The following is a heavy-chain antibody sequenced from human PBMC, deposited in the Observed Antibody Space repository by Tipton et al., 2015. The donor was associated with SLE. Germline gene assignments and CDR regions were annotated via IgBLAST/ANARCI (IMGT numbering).Heavy chain of an antibody. CDR1: GFTFSSYW. D-gene: IGHD2-15*01. Sequence: LRLSCAASGFTFSSYWMSWVRQAPGKGLEWIGYMYYSGSTNYNPSLKSRVTISFDTSKNQFALKLTSVTAADTAIYYCARDQGGPFDYWGQGTLVTVSS. V-gene: IGHV4-59*01. J-gene: IGHJ4*02. CDR2: MYYSGST. CDR3: ARDQGGPFDY.